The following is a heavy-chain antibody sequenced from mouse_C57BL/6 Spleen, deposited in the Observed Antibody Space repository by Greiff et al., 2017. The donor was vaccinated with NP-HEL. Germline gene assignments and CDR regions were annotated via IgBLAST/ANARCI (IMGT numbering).Heavy chain of an antibody. D-gene: IGHD2-3*01. CDR2: IDPSDSYT. J-gene: IGHJ4*01. CDR1: GYTFTSYW. V-gene: IGHV1-50*01. Sequence: VQLQQSGAELVKPGASVKLSCKASGYTFTSYWMQWVKQRPGQGLEWIGEIDPSDSYTNYNQKFKGKATLTVDPSPSTAYMQLSSLTSEDSAVYYCASYDGYSHAMDYWGQGTSVTVSS. CDR3: ASYDGYSHAMDY.